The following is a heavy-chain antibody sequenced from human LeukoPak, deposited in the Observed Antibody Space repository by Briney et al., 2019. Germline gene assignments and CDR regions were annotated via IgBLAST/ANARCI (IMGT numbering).Heavy chain of an antibody. J-gene: IGHJ4*02. CDR3: ARDWAERGYSYGYNY. Sequence: ASVKVSCKASGYTFTGYYMHWVRQAPGQGLEWMGRINPNSGGTNYAQKFQGRVTMTRDTSISTAYMELSRLRSDDTAVYYCARDWAERGYSYGYNYWGQGTLVTVSS. V-gene: IGHV1-2*06. CDR2: INPNSGGT. CDR1: GYTFTGYY. D-gene: IGHD5-18*01.